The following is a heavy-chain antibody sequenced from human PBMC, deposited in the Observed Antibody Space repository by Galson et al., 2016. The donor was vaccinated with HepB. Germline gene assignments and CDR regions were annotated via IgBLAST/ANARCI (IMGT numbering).Heavy chain of an antibody. J-gene: IGHJ4*02. CDR1: GVSISSGGFS. D-gene: IGHD1-26*01. CDR3: ARGRYYYFDF. CDR2: IYENGGA. V-gene: IGHV4-30-2*06. Sequence: TLSLTCAVSGVSISSGGFSWNWIRQSPGKGLEWIGYIYENGGANYNPSLNNRVAMSVDRSKNHFSLNLTSVTAADKAVYFRARGRYYYFDFWGQGALVTVS.